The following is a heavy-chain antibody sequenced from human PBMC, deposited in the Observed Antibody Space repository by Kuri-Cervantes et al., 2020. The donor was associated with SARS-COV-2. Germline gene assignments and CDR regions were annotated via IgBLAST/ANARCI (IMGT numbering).Heavy chain of an antibody. CDR2: IYESGDT. J-gene: IGHJ3*02. Sequence: SETLSLTCTVSGDSISSSTFYWGWIRQPPGKGLEWIGSIYESGDTYYSSSLKSRLTLSVDTSKNQFSLRLTYVTAADTAVYYCARLLRQKYCSGGSCYGWIWGQGTMVTVSS. CDR3: ARLLRQKYCSGGSCYGWI. D-gene: IGHD2-15*01. V-gene: IGHV4-39*01. CDR1: GDSISSSTFY.